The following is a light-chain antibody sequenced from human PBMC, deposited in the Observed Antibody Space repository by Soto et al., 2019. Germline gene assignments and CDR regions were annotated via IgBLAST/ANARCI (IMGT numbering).Light chain of an antibody. CDR3: QQYNNWPPAYT. Sequence: IVMTQSPATLSVSPGERATLSCRASQSVSSNLAWYQQKPGQAPRLLIYGASTRATGIPARFSGSGSGTEFTLTISSLQSGDFAVYYCQQYNNWPPAYTFGQGTKLEIK. CDR2: GAS. CDR1: QSVSSN. V-gene: IGKV3-15*01. J-gene: IGKJ2*01.